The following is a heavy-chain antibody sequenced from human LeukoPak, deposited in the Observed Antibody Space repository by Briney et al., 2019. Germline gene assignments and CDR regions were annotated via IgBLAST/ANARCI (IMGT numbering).Heavy chain of an antibody. CDR3: ARRWNYGRNYYIAV. CDR1: GGSFINYY. J-gene: IGHJ6*03. Sequence: SETLSLTCAVYGGSFINYYRNWIRQPPGKGLEWLGEINDNGRANYNPSLMSRVTVSVDTSKNQFSLRLTCVTATDTAVYYCARRWNYGRNYYIAVRGNGATVSVSS. CDR2: INDNGRA. V-gene: IGHV4-34*01. D-gene: IGHD1-7*01.